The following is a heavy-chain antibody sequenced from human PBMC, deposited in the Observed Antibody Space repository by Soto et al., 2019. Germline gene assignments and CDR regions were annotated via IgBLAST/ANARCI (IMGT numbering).Heavy chain of an antibody. J-gene: IGHJ4*02. V-gene: IGHV4-39*01. D-gene: IGHD2-8*01. Sequence: SETLSLTCTVSNGSISSSDYYWGWIRQPPGKGLEWIATIYYSGSIYYNPSLKGRISISVDTSKNQFSLKLSSVTAADTAVYYCARHEGNGNVWPLDYWGQGILVTVSS. CDR3: ARHEGNGNVWPLDY. CDR2: IYYSGSI. CDR1: NGSISSSDYY.